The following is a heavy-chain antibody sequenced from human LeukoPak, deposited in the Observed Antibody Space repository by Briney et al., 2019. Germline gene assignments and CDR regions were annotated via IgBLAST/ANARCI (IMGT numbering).Heavy chain of an antibody. V-gene: IGHV4-59*08. CDR3: VRRDTGWNYFDY. Sequence: SETLSLTCAVSGGSINSHYWGGIRQPPGKGLQWIGDIYYTGKNNYNPSLKSRVTISLDTSKDHLSLNLTSVVAADTAIYYCVRRDTGWNYFDYWGQGILVTVSS. J-gene: IGHJ4*02. D-gene: IGHD6-19*01. CDR2: IYYTGKN. CDR1: GGSINSHY.